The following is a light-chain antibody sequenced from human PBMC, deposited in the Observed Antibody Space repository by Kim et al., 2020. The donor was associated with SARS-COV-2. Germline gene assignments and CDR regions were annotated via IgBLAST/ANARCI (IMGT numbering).Light chain of an antibody. CDR1: QTVSSTY. CDR3: QQYGRSWT. V-gene: IGKV3-20*01. J-gene: IGKJ1*01. CDR2: GAS. Sequence: LSPGERAPLSCRASQTVSSTYLAWYQQRPGQAPRLLIYGASSRATGIPDRFSGSGSGTDFTLTISRLEPEDFAVYYCQQYGRSWTFGQGTKVDIK.